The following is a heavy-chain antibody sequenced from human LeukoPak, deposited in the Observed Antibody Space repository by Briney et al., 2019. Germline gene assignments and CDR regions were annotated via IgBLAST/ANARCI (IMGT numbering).Heavy chain of an antibody. CDR2: ISGYNGNT. V-gene: IGHV1-18*01. CDR1: GYTFTTFG. D-gene: IGHD6-13*01. J-gene: IGHJ4*02. CDR3: ARVGDSSSPIDY. Sequence: ASVKVSCKASGYTFTTFGISWVRQAPGQGLEWMGWISGYNGNTSYQQKLQGRVTMTTDTSTSTAYMELRSLRSDDTAVYYCARVGDSSSPIDYWGQGTLVTVSS.